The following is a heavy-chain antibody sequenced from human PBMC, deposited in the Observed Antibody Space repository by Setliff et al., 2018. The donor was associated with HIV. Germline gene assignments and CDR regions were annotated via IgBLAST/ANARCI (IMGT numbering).Heavy chain of an antibody. V-gene: IGHV4-4*07. J-gene: IGHJ1*01. CDR1: GGSISKYF. CDR3: ARGESSTWDLAEHFQH. Sequence: SETLSLTCTVSGGSISKYFWSWIRQSAEKGLEWIGRIYSSGSTNQNPSLKSRVSMSVDTSKSQFSLNLSSVTAADTAVYHCARGESSTWDLAEHFQHWGHGTLVTVSS. CDR2: IYSSGST. D-gene: IGHD2-2*01.